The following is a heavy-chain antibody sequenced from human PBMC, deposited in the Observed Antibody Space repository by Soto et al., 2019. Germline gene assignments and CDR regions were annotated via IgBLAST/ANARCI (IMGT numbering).Heavy chain of an antibody. J-gene: IGHJ3*02. CDR2: IYYSGST. Sequence: SETLSLTCTVSGGSISSYYWSWIRQPPGKGLEWIGYIYYSGSTNYNPSLKSRVTISVDTSKNQFSLKLSSVTAADTAVYYCARYCVYYYDSSGSNDAFDIWGQGTMVTVSS. CDR1: GGSISSYY. V-gene: IGHV4-59*08. CDR3: ARYCVYYYDSSGSNDAFDI. D-gene: IGHD3-22*01.